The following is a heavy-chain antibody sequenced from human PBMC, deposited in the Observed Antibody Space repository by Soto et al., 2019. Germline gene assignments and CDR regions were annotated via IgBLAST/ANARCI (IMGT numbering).Heavy chain of an antibody. Sequence: TSETLSLTCTVSGGSIISGGYSWMWIRQHPGKGLEWIGYIYYSGRTYYNPSLHSRVSIAVDTTENQFSLKLTSVTAADTSVYYCARGSFSSSSSWFDPWGRGTLVTVSS. CDR3: ARGSFSSSSSWFDP. D-gene: IGHD6-6*01. CDR2: IYYSGRT. CDR1: GGSIISGGYS. V-gene: IGHV4-31*03. J-gene: IGHJ5*02.